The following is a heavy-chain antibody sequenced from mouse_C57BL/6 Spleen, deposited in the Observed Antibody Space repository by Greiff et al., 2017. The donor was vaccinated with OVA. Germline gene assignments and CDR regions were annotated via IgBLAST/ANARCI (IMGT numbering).Heavy chain of an antibody. CDR1: GFNIKDYY. J-gene: IGHJ1*03. V-gene: IGHV14-2*01. CDR2: IDTEDGET. D-gene: IGHD1-1*01. Sequence: EVQRVESGAELVKPGASVKLSCTASGFNIKDYYMHWVKQRTEQGLEWIGRIDTEDGETKYAPKFKGTATITADTYSNTAYLPHSSLTSEDTAVYYRATPYYGSSYGYFDVWGTGTTVTVSS. CDR3: ATPYYGSSYGYFDV.